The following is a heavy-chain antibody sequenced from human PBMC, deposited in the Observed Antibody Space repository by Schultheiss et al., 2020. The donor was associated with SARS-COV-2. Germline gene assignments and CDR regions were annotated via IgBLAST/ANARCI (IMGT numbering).Heavy chain of an antibody. CDR1: GGSVSSGSYY. CDR3: ARGRGEYNWNDVFDY. V-gene: IGHV4-39*07. Sequence: ESLKISCTVSGGSVSSGSYYWGWIRQPPGKGLEWIGSIYYSGSTYYNPSLKSRVTISVDTSKNQFSLKLSSVTAADTAVYYCARGRGEYNWNDVFDYWGQGTLVTVSS. D-gene: IGHD1-1*01. J-gene: IGHJ4*02. CDR2: IYYSGST.